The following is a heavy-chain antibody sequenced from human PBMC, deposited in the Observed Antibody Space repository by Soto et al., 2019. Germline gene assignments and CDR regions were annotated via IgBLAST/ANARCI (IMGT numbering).Heavy chain of an antibody. CDR2: IIPIFGTA. J-gene: IGHJ5*02. Sequence: QVQLVQSGAEVKKPGSSVKVSCKASGGTFSSYAISWVRQAPGQGLEWMGVIIPIFGTANYAQKFQGRVTITADESTRTAYMELSSLRSEATAVYYCSSSPGVNVPAAKVGPWFDPWGQGTLVTVAS. D-gene: IGHD2-2*01. CDR3: SSSPGVNVPAAKVGPWFDP. V-gene: IGHV1-69*01. CDR1: GGTFSSYA.